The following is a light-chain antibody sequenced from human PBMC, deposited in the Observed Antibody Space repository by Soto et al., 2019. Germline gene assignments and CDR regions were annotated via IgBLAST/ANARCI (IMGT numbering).Light chain of an antibody. J-gene: IGKJ1*01. CDR2: GAS. CDR1: QSVDID. CDR3: QQYRKWPRT. Sequence: EVVLTQSPATLSVSPGERVTLSCRASQSVDIDLAWYQQIPGQASRLLIYGASTRAPDMPGRFSGRGSGTEFTLTISSLQSEDYAVYYCQQYRKWPRTFGQGTKLDIK. V-gene: IGKV3-15*01.